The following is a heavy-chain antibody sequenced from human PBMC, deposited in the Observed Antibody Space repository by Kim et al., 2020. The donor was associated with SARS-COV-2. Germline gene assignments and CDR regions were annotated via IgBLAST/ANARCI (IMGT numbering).Heavy chain of an antibody. D-gene: IGHD4-17*01. V-gene: IGHV3-23*01. CDR3: AKEATVVTPSYNWFDP. J-gene: IGHJ5*02. CDR1: GFTFSSIA. CDR2: IGGSGGST. Sequence: GGSLRLSCAASGFTFSSIAMSWVPQPPGKGREWVSAIGGSGGSTNYANSVKGRFTISRDNSKNTLYLQMNSLRAEDTAVYYCAKEATVVTPSYNWFDPWGQGTLVTVSS.